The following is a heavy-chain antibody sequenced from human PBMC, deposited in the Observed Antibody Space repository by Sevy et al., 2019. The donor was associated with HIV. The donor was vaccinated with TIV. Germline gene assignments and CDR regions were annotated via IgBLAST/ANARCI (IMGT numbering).Heavy chain of an antibody. CDR1: GFAFYEYS. CDR2: LSFGCGKI. Sequence: GGSLRLSCAASGFAFYEYSMSWIRQAPGKGLEWVATLSFGCGKINYADSVKGRFTISRENSKNSFYLQMDNLRVEDTALYYGAREGSSRPPDYWGQGTRVTVSS. CDR3: AREGSSRPPDY. J-gene: IGHJ4*02. D-gene: IGHD3-10*01. V-gene: IGHV3-23*01.